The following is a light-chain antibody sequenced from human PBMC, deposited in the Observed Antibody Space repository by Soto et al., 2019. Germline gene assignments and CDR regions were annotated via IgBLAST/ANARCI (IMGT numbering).Light chain of an antibody. J-gene: IGKJ5*01. CDR2: GAS. CDR1: QRVRSSH. Sequence: EVVFTHSPCTLSLSPXERPTLSCRANQRVRSSHIAWSQQNPGXPPRLLXYGASSRATGTPHRFSGSGSATDFTPTISRLEPEDFAVFYGQHYDSLPITFGQGTRLEIK. CDR3: QHYDSLPIT. V-gene: IGKV3-20*01.